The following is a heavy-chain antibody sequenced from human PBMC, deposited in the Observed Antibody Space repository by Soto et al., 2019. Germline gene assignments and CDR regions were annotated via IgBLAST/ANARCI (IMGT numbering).Heavy chain of an antibody. CDR3: WKEPAHVPNPRGCDY. CDR2: ISGSGGST. V-gene: IGHV3-23*01. Sequence: GGSLRLSCAASGFTFSSYAMSWVRQAPGKGLEWVSAISGSGGSTYYADSVKGRFTISRDTSKNTLYLQMNSLRAEDTAVYYWWKEPAHVPNPRGCDYWGHGTQVTVS. J-gene: IGHJ4*01. D-gene: IGHD2-15*01. CDR1: GFTFSSYA.